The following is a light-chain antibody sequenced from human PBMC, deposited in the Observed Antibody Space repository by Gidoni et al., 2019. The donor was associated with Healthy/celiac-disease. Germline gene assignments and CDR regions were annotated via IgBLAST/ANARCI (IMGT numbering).Light chain of an antibody. CDR2: AAS. V-gene: IGKV1-27*01. CDR1: QRISNY. CDR3: QKYNSAWT. Sequence: DIQMTQSPSSLSASVGARVTITRRASQRISNYLAWYQQKPGKVPKLLIYAASTLQTGVPSRFSGSGSGTDFTLTISSLQPEDVATYYCQKYNSAWTFGQGTKVEIK. J-gene: IGKJ1*01.